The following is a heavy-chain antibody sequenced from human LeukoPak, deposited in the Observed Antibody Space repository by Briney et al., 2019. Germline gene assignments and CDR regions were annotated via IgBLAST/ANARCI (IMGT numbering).Heavy chain of an antibody. CDR2: IIPIFGTA. D-gene: IGHD2-8*01. CDR3: ARDPGGGTRLGY. V-gene: IGHV1-69*05. CDR1: GGTFSSYA. J-gene: IGHJ4*02. Sequence: GASVKVSCKASGGTFSSYAISWVRQAPGQGLEWMGGIIPIFGTANYAQKFQGRVTITTDESTSTAYMELSSLRSGDTAVYYCARDPGGGTRLGYWGQGTLVTVSS.